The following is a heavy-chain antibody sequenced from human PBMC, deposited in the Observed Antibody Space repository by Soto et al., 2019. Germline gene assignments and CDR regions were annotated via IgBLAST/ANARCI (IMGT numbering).Heavy chain of an antibody. D-gene: IGHD6-13*01. CDR3: ARGPRYSRSSHTSYYYYGMDV. CDR2: INHSGST. V-gene: IGHV4-34*01. Sequence: QVQLQQWGAGLLKPSETLSLTCAVYGGSFSGYYWSWIRQPPGKGLEWIGEINHSGSTNYNPSLKRRVTVSVDTSKNQFSRKLSSVTAADTAVYYCARGPRYSRSSHTSYYYYGMDVWGQGTTVTVSS. J-gene: IGHJ6*02. CDR1: GGSFSGYY.